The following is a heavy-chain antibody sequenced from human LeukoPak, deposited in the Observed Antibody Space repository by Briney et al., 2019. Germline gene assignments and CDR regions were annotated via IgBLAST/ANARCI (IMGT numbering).Heavy chain of an antibody. CDR1: GYTFTGDY. D-gene: IGHD4-11*01. J-gene: IGHJ4*02. V-gene: IGHV1-2*02. CDR3: ARDLGVTTKDPFEY. Sequence: ASVKVSCKASGYTFTGDYMHWVRQAPGQGLEWMGWINPNSSVTRYAQKFQGRVTMTRDTSISTTYMELRSLRSDDTAVYYCARDLGVTTKDPFEYWGQGTLVTVPS. CDR2: INPNSSVT.